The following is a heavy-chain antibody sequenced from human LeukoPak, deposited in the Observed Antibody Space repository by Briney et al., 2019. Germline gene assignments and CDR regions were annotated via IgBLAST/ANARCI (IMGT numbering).Heavy chain of an antibody. CDR3: AREAGKDYSPYFDY. CDR1: GFTFSSYS. V-gene: IGHV3-21*01. CDR2: ISSSSSYI. Sequence: PGGSLRLSCAASGFTFSSYSMNWVRQAPGKGLEWVSSISSSSSYIYYADSVKGRFTISRDNAKNSLYLQMNSLRAEDTAVYYCAREAGKDYSPYFDYWGQGTLVTVSS. J-gene: IGHJ4*02. D-gene: IGHD4-11*01.